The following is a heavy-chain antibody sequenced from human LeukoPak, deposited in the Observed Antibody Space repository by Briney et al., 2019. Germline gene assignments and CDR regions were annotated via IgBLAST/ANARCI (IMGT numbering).Heavy chain of an antibody. Sequence: GRSLRLSCAASGFTFSSYAMHWVRQAPGKGLEWVAVISYDGSNKYYADSVKGRFTISRDNSKNTLYLQMNSLRAEDTAVYYCAKENRDGYAFDIWGQGTMVTVSS. CDR1: GFTFSSYA. CDR2: ISYDGSNK. CDR3: AKENRDGYAFDI. J-gene: IGHJ3*02. V-gene: IGHV3-30-3*01. D-gene: IGHD5-24*01.